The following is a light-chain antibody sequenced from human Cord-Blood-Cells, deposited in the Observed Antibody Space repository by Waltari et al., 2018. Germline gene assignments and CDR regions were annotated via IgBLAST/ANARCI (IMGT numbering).Light chain of an antibody. CDR3: CSYAGSYPVV. CDR2: DVS. V-gene: IGLV2-11*01. Sequence: QSALTQPRAVSGSPGQSVTISCTGTSSDVGCYNYVYWYQQHPGKAPKLMIYDVSKRPSGVPDRFSGSKSGNTASLTISGLQAEDEADYYCCSYAGSYPVVFGGGTKLTVL. CDR1: SSDVGCYNY. J-gene: IGLJ2*01.